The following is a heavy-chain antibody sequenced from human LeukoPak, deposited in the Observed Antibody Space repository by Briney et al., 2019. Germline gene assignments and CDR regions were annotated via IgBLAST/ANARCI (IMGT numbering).Heavy chain of an antibody. V-gene: IGHV4-59*01. CDR1: GASISDYY. J-gene: IGHJ4*02. Sequence: SETLSLTCNVSGASISDYYWSWIRQSPTRGLEWIGYVSSRGATNNNPSLKSRVTTSAHTSENQLSLKLTSATAADTAVYYCARAQKTMLSRAVYFFDFWGQGLLVTVSS. CDR2: VSSRGAT. D-gene: IGHD2-2*01. CDR3: ARAQKTMLSRAVYFFDF.